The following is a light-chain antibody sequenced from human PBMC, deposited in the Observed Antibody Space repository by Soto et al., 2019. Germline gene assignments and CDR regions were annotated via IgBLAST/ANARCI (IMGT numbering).Light chain of an antibody. CDR1: GSDIGAYHT. CDR3: SSYAGSSNV. V-gene: IGLV2-14*01. CDR2: EVT. Sequence: QSVLTPPASVSWSPGQSITISCTGTGSDIGAYHTVAWYQQLPRRVPKLMIYEVTTRPSGISNRFSGSKCGNTASLTISGLHAEDEADYYCSSYAGSSNVFGTGTKVTVL. J-gene: IGLJ1*01.